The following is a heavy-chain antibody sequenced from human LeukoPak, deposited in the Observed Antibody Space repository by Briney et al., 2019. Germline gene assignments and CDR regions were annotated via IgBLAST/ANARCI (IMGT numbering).Heavy chain of an antibody. V-gene: IGHV1-3*01. CDR3: ARARLLNYYDSSGYYYVVRGPKYYFDY. CDR2: INAGNGNT. J-gene: IGHJ4*02. Sequence: ASVKVSCKASGYTFTSYAMHWVRQAPGQRLEWMGWINAGNGNTKYSQKFQGRVTITRDTSASTAYMELSSLRSEDTAVYYCARARLLNYYDSSGYYYVVRGPKYYFDYWGQGTLVTVSS. CDR1: GYTFTSYA. D-gene: IGHD3-22*01.